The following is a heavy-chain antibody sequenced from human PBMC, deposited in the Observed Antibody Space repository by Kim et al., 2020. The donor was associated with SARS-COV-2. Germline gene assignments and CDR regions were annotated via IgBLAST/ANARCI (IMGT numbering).Heavy chain of an antibody. CDR2: ISAYNGNT. V-gene: IGHV1-18*01. CDR3: ARDRYCSSTSCPRPFDY. J-gene: IGHJ4*02. Sequence: ASVKVSCKASGYTFTSYGISWVRQAPGQGLEWMGWISAYNGNTNYAQKLQGRVTMTTDTSTSTAYMELRSLRSDDTAVYYCARDRYCSSTSCPRPFDYWGQGTLVTVSS. D-gene: IGHD2-2*01. CDR1: GYTFTSYG.